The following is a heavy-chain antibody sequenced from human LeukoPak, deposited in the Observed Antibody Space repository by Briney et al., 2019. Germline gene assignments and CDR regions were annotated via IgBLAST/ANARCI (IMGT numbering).Heavy chain of an antibody. V-gene: IGHV3-72*01. J-gene: IGHJ4*02. CDR1: GFTFSDHY. D-gene: IGHD1-14*01. CDR2: IRNKAYSYTT. Sequence: GRSLRLSCAASGFTFSDHYMDSVRQPPRKWLELVGCIRNKAYSYTTEYAASVKCRLTISRDNSNNSLHLQMNSLKTEDTVIYFCSRGFGTSWCNHYFDYWSQGTRVTVSS. CDR3: SRGFGTSWCNHYFDY.